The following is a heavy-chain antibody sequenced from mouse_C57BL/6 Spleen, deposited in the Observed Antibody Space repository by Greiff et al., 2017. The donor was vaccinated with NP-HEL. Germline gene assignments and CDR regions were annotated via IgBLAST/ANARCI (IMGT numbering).Heavy chain of an antibody. D-gene: IGHD1-1*01. Sequence: EVMLVESGGGLVQPKGSLKLSCAASGFSFNTYAMNWVRQAPGKGLEWVARIRSKSNNYATYYADSVKDRFTISRDDSESMLYLQMNNLKTEDTAMYYCVRQNYGSSFMDYWGQGTSVTVSS. V-gene: IGHV10-1*01. J-gene: IGHJ4*01. CDR3: VRQNYGSSFMDY. CDR1: GFSFNTYA. CDR2: IRSKSNNYAT.